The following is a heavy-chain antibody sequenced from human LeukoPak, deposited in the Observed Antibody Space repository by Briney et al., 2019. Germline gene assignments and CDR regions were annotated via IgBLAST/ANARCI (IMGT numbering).Heavy chain of an antibody. D-gene: IGHD4-17*01. CDR2: ISVYNGNT. J-gene: IGHJ4*02. CDR1: GYTFTSYG. CDR3: ARGGTVTTGDF. V-gene: IGHV1-18*01. Sequence: AASVKVSCKASGYTFTSYGISWVRQAPGQGLEWMGLISVYNGNTNYAQNLQGRLTMTRDTSTSTAYMELRGLTSDDTAVYFCARGGTVTTGDFWGQGSLVTVSS.